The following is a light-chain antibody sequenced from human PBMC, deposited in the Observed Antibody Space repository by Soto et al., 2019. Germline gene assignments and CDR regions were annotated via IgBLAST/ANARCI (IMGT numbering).Light chain of an antibody. J-gene: IGKJ1*01. V-gene: IGKV3-15*01. CDR3: QQYNNWPST. Sequence: EIVMTQSPATLSVSPGERATLSCRASQSISDTLAWYQQKPGQAHRLLIYSASRRATDIPARFSGSGSGTEFTLTIRNLQSEDFVVYYCQQYNNWPSTFGQGTKVDIK. CDR1: QSISDT. CDR2: SAS.